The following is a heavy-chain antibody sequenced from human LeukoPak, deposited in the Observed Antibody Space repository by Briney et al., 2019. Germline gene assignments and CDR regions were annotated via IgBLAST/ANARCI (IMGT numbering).Heavy chain of an antibody. CDR2: INHSGNT. V-gene: IGHV4-34*01. CDR3: AGLDAHSRSSNYYYYMDV. Sequence: PSETLSLTCAVYGESFSGYYWSWIRQPPGKGLEWIGEINHSGNTNYNPSLKRRVTISVDTSKSQFSLKLTSVTAADTAVYYCAGLDAHSRSSNYYYYMDVWARGTTVIVSS. CDR1: GESFSGYY. J-gene: IGHJ6*03. D-gene: IGHD6-6*01.